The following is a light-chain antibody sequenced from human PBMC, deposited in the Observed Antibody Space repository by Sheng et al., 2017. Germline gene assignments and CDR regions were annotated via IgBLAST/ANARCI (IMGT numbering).Light chain of an antibody. CDR3: QSYDTSLRGFYV. CDR2: GDN. J-gene: IGLJ1*01. V-gene: IGLV1-40*01. CDR1: SSNIGAGYD. Sequence: QSVLTQPPSVSAAPGQKITISCTGSSSNIGAGYDVHWYRQLPGTAPKLLIYGDNNRPSGVPDRFSASKSGTSASLAITGLQDEDEADYYCQSYDTSLRGFYVFGTGTKVNVL.